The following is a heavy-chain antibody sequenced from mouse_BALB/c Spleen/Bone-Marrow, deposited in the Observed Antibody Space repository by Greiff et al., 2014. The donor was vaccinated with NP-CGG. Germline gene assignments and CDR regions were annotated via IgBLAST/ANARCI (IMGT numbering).Heavy chain of an antibody. CDR1: GFSLTSYG. CDR2: IWSGGST. Sequence: VQLQQSGPGLVQPSQSLSITCTVSGFSLTSYGVHWVRQSPGKGLEWLGVIWSGGSTDYNAAFISRLSISKDNSKSQVFFKMNSLQADDTAIYYCARNKNDYDGTLAYWGQGTLVTVPA. D-gene: IGHD2-4*01. V-gene: IGHV2-4-1*01. CDR3: ARNKNDYDGTLAY. J-gene: IGHJ3*01.